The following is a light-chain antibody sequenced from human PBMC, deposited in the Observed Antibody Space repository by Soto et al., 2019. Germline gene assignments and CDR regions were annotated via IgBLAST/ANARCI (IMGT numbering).Light chain of an antibody. Sequence: QSALTQPASVSGSPGQSITISCTGSSTDFGAYNYVSWYQQYPGQTPNLLIYEVSRRPSGFSHRFSGSKSVNTASLTISGLQAEDEAHYYCNSYTTMNTYVFGTGTKVTVL. V-gene: IGLV2-14*01. CDR1: STDFGAYNY. CDR2: EVS. CDR3: NSYTTMNTYV. J-gene: IGLJ1*01.